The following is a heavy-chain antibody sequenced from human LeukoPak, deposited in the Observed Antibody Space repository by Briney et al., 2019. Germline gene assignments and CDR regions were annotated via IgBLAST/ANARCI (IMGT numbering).Heavy chain of an antibody. J-gene: IGHJ4*02. D-gene: IGHD4-11*01. V-gene: IGHV4-30-4*08. CDR3: ARGPYSNYGQFDY. CDR2: TYYSGST. Sequence: TSETLSPTCTVSGGSISSGDYYWSWIRQPPGKGLEWIGYTYYSGSTYYNPSLKSRVTMSVDTSKNQFSLKLSSVTAADTAVYYCARGPYSNYGQFDYWGQGTLVTVSS. CDR1: GGSISSGDYY.